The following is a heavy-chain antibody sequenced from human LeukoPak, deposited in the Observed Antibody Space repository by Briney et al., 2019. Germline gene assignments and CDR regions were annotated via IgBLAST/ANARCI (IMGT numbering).Heavy chain of an antibody. V-gene: IGHV3-48*02. CDR2: ISDNSGTE. CDR1: GFTFSDYN. D-gene: IGHD3-22*01. CDR3: VREYYDSSYDY. J-gene: IGHJ4*02. Sequence: GGSLRLSCTASGFTFSDYNMNWVRQAPGKGLEWVSYISDNSGTEYYADSVRSRFTISRDNAKNSLYLRMNGLRDEDTAIYYCVREYYDSSYDYWGQGTLVTVSS.